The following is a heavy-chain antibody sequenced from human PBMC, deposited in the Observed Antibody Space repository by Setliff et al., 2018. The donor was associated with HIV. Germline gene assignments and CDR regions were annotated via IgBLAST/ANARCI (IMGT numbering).Heavy chain of an antibody. J-gene: IGHJ1*01. CDR1: GGSISSDNW. CDR3: ARSTPSIGYISEH. V-gene: IGHV4-4*02. CDR2: IYHSEDT. D-gene: IGHD5-12*01. Sequence: PSETLSLTCAVSGGSISSDNWWTWVRQPPGKGLEWIGEIYHSEDTNYNASLKSRVSMSVDTSKNHFSLKLNSVTAADTAVYYCARSTPSIGYISEHWGQGALVTVSS.